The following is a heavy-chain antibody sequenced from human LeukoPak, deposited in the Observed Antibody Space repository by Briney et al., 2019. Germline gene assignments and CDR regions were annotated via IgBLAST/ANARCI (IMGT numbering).Heavy chain of an antibody. CDR3: ARESRGSGSYYLDY. V-gene: IGHV1-18*01. CDR1: GYTFTSYG. D-gene: IGHD3-10*01. CDR2: ISAYNGNT. Sequence: ASVKVSCKASGYTFTSYGISWVRQAPGQGLEWMGWISAYNGNTNYAQKLQGRVTMTTDTSTSTAYMELRSLRSDDTAVYCCARESRGSGSYYLDYWGQGTLVTVSS. J-gene: IGHJ4*02.